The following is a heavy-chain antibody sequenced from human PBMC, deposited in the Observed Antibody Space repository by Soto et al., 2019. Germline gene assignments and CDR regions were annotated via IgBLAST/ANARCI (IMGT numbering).Heavy chain of an antibody. D-gene: IGHD3-9*01. CDR3: AKDRQFRSYYESAGHYNN. Sequence: EVQLLESGGGLVQPGGSLRLSCVASGFTFKNYDMRWVRQAPGKGLEWVSGISGSGAITYYADSVRGRFTISRDTSKKALFLQLNSLGAEDTAIYYCAKDRQFRSYYESAGHYNNWGQGTLVTVSS. CDR1: GFTFKNYD. V-gene: IGHV3-23*01. J-gene: IGHJ4*02. CDR2: ISGSGAIT.